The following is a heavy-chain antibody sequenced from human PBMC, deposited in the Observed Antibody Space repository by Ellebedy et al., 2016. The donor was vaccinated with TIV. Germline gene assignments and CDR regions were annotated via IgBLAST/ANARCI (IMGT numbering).Heavy chain of an antibody. CDR2: ISGIERET. Sequence: PGGSLRLSCIASGFTFTGHAMNWVRQAPGKGLEWVSSISGIERETLYAESVRGRFTISRDDSKNTMYLEMNNLRADDTAVYYCAKPRSAGSYGGMDGWGLGTTVTVSS. D-gene: IGHD3-10*01. CDR3: AKPRSAGSYGGMDG. J-gene: IGHJ6*02. V-gene: IGHV3-23*01. CDR1: GFTFTGHA.